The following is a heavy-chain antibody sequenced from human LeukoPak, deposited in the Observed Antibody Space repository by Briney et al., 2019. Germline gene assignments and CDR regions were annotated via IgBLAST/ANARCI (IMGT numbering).Heavy chain of an antibody. CDR1: GGSFSSYY. Sequence: PSETLSLTCAVYGGSFSSYYWSWIRQPPGKGLEWIGEINHGGSTNYNPSLKSRVTISVDTSKNQFSLKLSSVTAADTAVYYCAAKARDFDYWGQGTLVTVSS. J-gene: IGHJ4*02. CDR3: AAKARDFDY. CDR2: INHGGST. V-gene: IGHV4-34*01.